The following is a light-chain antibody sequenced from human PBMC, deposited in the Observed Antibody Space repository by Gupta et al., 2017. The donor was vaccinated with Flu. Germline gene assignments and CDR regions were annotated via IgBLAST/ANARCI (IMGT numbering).Light chain of an antibody. CDR2: AAS. Sequence: PSSLSASTGDRVTITCRASQGISSYLAWYQQKPGKAPKLLIYAASTLQSGVPSRFSGSGSGTDFTLTISCLQSEDFATYYCQQYDSYSLTFGGGTKVEIK. V-gene: IGKV1-8*01. CDR1: QGISSY. CDR3: QQYDSYSLT. J-gene: IGKJ4*01.